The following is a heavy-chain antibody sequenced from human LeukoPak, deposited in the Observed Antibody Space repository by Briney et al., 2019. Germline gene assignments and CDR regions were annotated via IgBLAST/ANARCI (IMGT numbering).Heavy chain of an antibody. Sequence: GGSLRLSCAGSGFSFTSFAMSWVRQAPGRGLEWVSAMSGSGDTTYYADSVKGRFTISRDLSKNTLYLQMNSLRAGDTAVYYCAKSDCIGIFCYVLDPWGQGTLVTVSS. CDR1: GFSFTSFA. D-gene: IGHD2-2*01. CDR3: AKSDCIGIFCYVLDP. CDR2: MSGSGDTT. J-gene: IGHJ5*02. V-gene: IGHV3-23*01.